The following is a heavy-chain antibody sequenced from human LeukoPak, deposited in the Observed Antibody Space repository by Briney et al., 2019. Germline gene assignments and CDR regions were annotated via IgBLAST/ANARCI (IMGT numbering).Heavy chain of an antibody. CDR2: IYSSGST. CDR1: GGSISSHY. J-gene: IGHJ4*02. CDR3: AREEYGSGSYYNYY. V-gene: IGHV4-4*07. D-gene: IGHD3-10*01. Sequence: SETLSLTCTVSGGSISSHYWNWIRQPAGKGLEWIGRIYSSGSTNYNPSLKSRVTMSLDTSKNQFSLKLSSVTAADTAVYYCAREEYGSGSYYNYYWGQGTLVPVSS.